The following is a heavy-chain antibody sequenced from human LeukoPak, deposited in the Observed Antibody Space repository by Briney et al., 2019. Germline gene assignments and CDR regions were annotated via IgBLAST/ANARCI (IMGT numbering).Heavy chain of an antibody. Sequence: GGSPRLSCVASGFMFSTYDMKWVRQAPGKGLEWISCVRTSGETTYCADSVKGRFSVSRDNAQNSLYLQMNNLRVEDTAVYYCARRGPPDFDYWGQGTLVTVSS. CDR1: GFMFSTYD. V-gene: IGHV3-48*03. J-gene: IGHJ4*02. CDR3: ARRGPPDFDY. CDR2: VRTSGETT.